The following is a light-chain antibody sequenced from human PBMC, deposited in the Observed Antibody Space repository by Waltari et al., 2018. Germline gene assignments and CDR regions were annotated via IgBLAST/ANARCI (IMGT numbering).Light chain of an antibody. V-gene: IGKV1-39*01. CDR2: AAS. J-gene: IGKJ4*01. CDR1: QSISDS. CDR3: QQSYNDPLT. Sequence: DIQMTQSPSSLSASVGARVTINCRASQSISDSLNWYQQKPGKAPKLLIYAASTLQSGVPSRFSGSGYGTDFTLTISRLQREDFATYYCQQSYNDPLTFGGGTKMEIK.